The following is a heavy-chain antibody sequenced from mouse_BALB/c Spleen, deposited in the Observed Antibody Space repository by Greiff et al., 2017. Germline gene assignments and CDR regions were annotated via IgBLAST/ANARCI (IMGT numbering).Heavy chain of an antibody. Sequence: VKLMESGPGLVEPSQSLSITCTVSGFSLTSYGVHWVRQSPGKGLEWLGVIWSGGSTDYNAAFISRLSISKDNSKSQVFFKMHSLQANDTAIYYYATNGNYVRDYGMAYWGQGTSVTVSS. CDR3: ATNGNYVRDYGMAY. D-gene: IGHD2-1*01. V-gene: IGHV2-2*02. CDR2: IWSGGST. J-gene: IGHJ4*01. CDR1: GFSLTSYG.